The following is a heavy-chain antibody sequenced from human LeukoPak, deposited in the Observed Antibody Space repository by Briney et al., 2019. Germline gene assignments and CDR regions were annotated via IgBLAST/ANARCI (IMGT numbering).Heavy chain of an antibody. V-gene: IGHV3-23*01. J-gene: IGHJ4*02. CDR1: GFTFSSYA. CDR3: AKTRKYALTPYDSSGYFDY. D-gene: IGHD3-22*01. CDR2: ISGSGGST. Sequence: PGGSLRLSCAASGFTFSSYAMSWVRQAPGKGLEWVSAISGSGGSTYYADSVKGRFTISRDNSKNTLYLQMNSLRAEDTAVYYCAKTRKYALTPYDSSGYFDYWGQGTLVTVSS.